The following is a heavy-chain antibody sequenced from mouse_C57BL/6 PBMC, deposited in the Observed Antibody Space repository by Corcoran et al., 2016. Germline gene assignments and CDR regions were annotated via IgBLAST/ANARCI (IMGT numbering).Heavy chain of an antibody. CDR2: IYTDTGEP. CDR3: LSGVVATDFDV. Sequence: QIQLVQSGPELKKPGETVKISCKASGYTFTEYPMHWVKQAPGKGFKGMGMIYTDTGEPTYAEELKGRFAFSLETSASTAYLQINNLKNEDTATYFCLSGVVATDFDVWGTGTTVTVSS. CDR1: GYTFTEYP. D-gene: IGHD1-1*01. J-gene: IGHJ1*03. V-gene: IGHV9-1*01.